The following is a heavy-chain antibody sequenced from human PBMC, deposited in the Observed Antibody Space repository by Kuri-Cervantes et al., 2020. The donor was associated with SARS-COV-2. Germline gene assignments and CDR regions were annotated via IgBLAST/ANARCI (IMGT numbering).Heavy chain of an antibody. D-gene: IGHD3-10*01. CDR1: GGSISSGSYY. J-gene: IGHJ4*02. Sequence: LRLSCTVSGGSISSGSYYWSWIRQPAGKGLEWIGYIYTSGSTNYNPSLRGRVTISLDPSNNRFSLSLTSTTAADTAVYYCVGATIVKSLGPGFDYWGQGTLVTVSS. CDR3: VGATIVKSLGPGFDY. V-gene: IGHV4-61*09. CDR2: IYTSGST.